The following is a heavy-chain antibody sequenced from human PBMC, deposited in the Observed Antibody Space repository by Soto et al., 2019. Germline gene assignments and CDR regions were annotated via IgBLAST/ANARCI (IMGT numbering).Heavy chain of an antibody. Sequence: QVRLQESGPGLLKPSETLSLTCTVSGGSINTFYWSWVRQPAGKGLEWIGRIFSSGSTSFNPSIESRVAMSVDTSKNHVSLNMSSVTAADMAVYYCAREGSYSAYNFAHGIQLWSFDFWGQGALVTVSS. J-gene: IGHJ4*02. V-gene: IGHV4-4*07. D-gene: IGHD5-12*01. CDR3: AREGSYSAYNFAHGIQLWSFDF. CDR1: GGSINTFY. CDR2: IFSSGST.